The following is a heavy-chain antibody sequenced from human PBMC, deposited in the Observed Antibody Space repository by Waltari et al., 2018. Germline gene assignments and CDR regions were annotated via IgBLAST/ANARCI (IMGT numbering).Heavy chain of an antibody. Sequence: QVQLQESGPGLVKPSETLSLTCTVSGGSVSSGSYYWSWIRQPPGKGLEWIGYIYYSGSTNYNPSLKSRVTISVDTSKNQFSLKLSSVTAADTAVYYCARGAEEDNGDEGAFDPWGQGTLVTVSS. CDR1: GGSVSSGSYY. J-gene: IGHJ5*02. CDR2: IYYSGST. CDR3: ARGAEEDNGDEGAFDP. D-gene: IGHD4-17*01. V-gene: IGHV4-61*01.